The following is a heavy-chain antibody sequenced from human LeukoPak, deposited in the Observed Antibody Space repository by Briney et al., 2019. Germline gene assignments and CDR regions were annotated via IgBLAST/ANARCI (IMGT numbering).Heavy chain of an antibody. V-gene: IGHV3-11*01. Sequence: GGSLRLSCAASGFTFSDYYMSWIRQPPGKGLEWVSYISSSGTTIYYADSVRGRFTVSRDNAKNSLCLQMDSLSAEDTAVYYCASLRGVNRWGQGTLVTVSS. CDR1: GFTFSDYY. J-gene: IGHJ4*02. CDR3: ASLRGVNR. CDR2: ISSSGTTI. D-gene: IGHD3-10*01.